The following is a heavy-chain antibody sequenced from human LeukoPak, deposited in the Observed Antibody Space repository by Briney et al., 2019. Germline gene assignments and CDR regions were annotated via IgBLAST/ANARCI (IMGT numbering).Heavy chain of an antibody. Sequence: PGGSLRLSCAASGFTVSSNYMSWVRQAPGKGLEWVSVIYSGGSTYYADSVKGRFTISRDNSKNTLYLQMNSLRAEDTAVYYCATPIAAAGIVRPYYGMDVWGQGTTVTVSS. D-gene: IGHD6-13*01. V-gene: IGHV3-53*01. J-gene: IGHJ6*02. CDR1: GFTVSSNY. CDR3: ATPIAAAGIVRPYYGMDV. CDR2: IYSGGST.